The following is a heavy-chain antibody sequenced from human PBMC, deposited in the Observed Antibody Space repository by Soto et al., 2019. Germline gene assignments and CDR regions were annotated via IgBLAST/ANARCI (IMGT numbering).Heavy chain of an antibody. J-gene: IGHJ6*02. CDR2: INPNSGGT. CDR1: GCTFTGYY. Sequence: GASVKVSCKASGCTFTGYYMHWLRPAPGQGLEWMGWINPNSGGTNYAHKFQGRVTMSRETSISTSYTDLSRVRSXEAAVYYCARDTLIDFWSGYRRPSYGMDVVAPGSTVTVSS. D-gene: IGHD3-3*01. V-gene: IGHV1-2*07. CDR3: ARDTLIDFWSGYRRPSYGMDV.